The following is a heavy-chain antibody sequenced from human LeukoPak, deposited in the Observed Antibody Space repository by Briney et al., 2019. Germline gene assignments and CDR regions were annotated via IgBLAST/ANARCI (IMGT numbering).Heavy chain of an antibody. D-gene: IGHD2-15*01. J-gene: IGHJ4*02. Sequence: GGSLRLSCAASGFTFNRYIMNWLRQAPGKGLEWVGNLNLDGSSTYYADSLRGRVIISRDNSKNTLFLQSNSMTPDDTAVYYCARGETGRGDYFDFWGQGTPVAVSS. V-gene: IGHV3-23*01. CDR2: LNLDGSST. CDR1: GFTFNRYI. CDR3: ARGETGRGDYFDF.